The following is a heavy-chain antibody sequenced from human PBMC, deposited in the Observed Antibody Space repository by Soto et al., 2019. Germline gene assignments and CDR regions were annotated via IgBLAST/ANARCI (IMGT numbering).Heavy chain of an antibody. CDR3: ARRYGWLYFDY. V-gene: IGHV4-39*01. Sequence: SETLSLTCAVSGDSITGDNWWSWIRQPPGKGLEWIGTIFYSGSTYYNPSLKSRVTISVDTSKNQFSLRLISVTAADTALYYCARRYGWLYFDYWGQGSLVTVSS. CDR1: GDSITGDNW. D-gene: IGHD6-19*01. CDR2: IFYSGST. J-gene: IGHJ4*02.